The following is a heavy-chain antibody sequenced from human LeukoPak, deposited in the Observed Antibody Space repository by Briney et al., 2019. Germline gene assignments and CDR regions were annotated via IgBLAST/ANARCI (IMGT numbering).Heavy chain of an antibody. CDR3: ARDGCSSTSCYRFY. V-gene: IGHV3-74*01. J-gene: IGHJ4*02. CDR2: INSDGINT. CDR1: GFTFSNCW. D-gene: IGHD2-2*01. Sequence: PGGSLRLSCAASGFTFSNCWMHWVRQAPGKGLVWVSRINSDGINTSYADSVKGRFTISRDNAKNTLYLQMNSLRAEDTAVYYCARDGCSSTSCYRFYWGQGTLVTVSS.